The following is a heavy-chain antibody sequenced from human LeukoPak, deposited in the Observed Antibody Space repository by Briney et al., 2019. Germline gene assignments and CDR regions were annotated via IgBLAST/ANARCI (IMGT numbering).Heavy chain of an antibody. CDR1: GFTFDDYA. D-gene: IGHD1-26*01. Sequence: PGGSLRLSCAASGFTFDDYAMHWVRQAPGKGLEWVSGISWNSGSIGYADSVKGRFTISRDNAKNSLYLQLSSLRPEDTALYYCAKHLTATNTYIFFGLDVWGQGTSVTVSS. CDR3: AKHLTATNTYIFFGLDV. CDR2: ISWNSGSI. J-gene: IGHJ6*02. V-gene: IGHV3-9*01.